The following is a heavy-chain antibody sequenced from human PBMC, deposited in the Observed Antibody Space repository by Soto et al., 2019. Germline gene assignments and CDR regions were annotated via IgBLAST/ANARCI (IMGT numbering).Heavy chain of an antibody. CDR2: ISVYNGNT. V-gene: IGHV1-18*01. J-gene: IGHJ4*02. Sequence: QVQLVQSGTEVKKPGASVKVSCKASGYTFGTYGISWVRQAPGQGLEWVGWISVYNGNTVHAQKFRGRVNMTTDTSTSTAYMELEGLKSDATAISYCAKDCSGASCSFDIWGQGTLVTVSS. D-gene: IGHD2-15*01. CDR1: GYTFGTYG. CDR3: AKDCSGASCSFDI.